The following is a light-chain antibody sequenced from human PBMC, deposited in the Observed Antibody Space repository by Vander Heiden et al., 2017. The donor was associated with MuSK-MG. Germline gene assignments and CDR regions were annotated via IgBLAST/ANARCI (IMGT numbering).Light chain of an antibody. J-gene: IGKJ2*01. CDR1: QGINSW. V-gene: IGKV1-12*01. Sequence: EIQLFQSLPSVSASVGDRVTITCRASQGINSWLAWYQQKPGKAPKLLIYAASRLQSGVPSRFSGSGSGTDFTLTMSSLQPEDFATYFCQLSNSFPRTFGPGTKVEIE. CDR2: AAS. CDR3: QLSNSFPRT.